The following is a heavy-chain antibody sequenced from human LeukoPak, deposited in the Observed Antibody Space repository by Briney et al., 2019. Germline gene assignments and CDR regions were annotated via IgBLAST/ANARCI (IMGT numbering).Heavy chain of an antibody. CDR2: IYYSGST. V-gene: IGHV4-59*01. CDR3: GGGGDGGGYYNPLLDY. D-gene: IGHD3-9*01. Sequence: SSETLSLTCTVSGGSISSYYWSWIRQPPGKGLEWIGYIYYSGSTNHNPSLKSRVTISVDTSKNQFSLKLNSVTAADTAVYYWGGGGDGGGYYNPLLDYGGRETLV. J-gene: IGHJ4*02. CDR1: GGSISSYY.